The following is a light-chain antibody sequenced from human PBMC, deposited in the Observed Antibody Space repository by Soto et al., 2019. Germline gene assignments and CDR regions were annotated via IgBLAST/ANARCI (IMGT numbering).Light chain of an antibody. Sequence: EIVMTQSPATLSVSPGERATLSCRASQSVSTSLAWYQQKPGQAPRLLISGASTRATGVPARFSGSGSETEFTITISSLQYEDFAVYYCQQYNNLWTFGQGTKVEIK. CDR2: GAS. CDR1: QSVSTS. J-gene: IGKJ1*01. V-gene: IGKV3-15*01. CDR3: QQYNNLWT.